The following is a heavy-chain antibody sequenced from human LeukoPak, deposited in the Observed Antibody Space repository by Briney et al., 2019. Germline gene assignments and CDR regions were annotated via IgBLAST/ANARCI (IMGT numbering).Heavy chain of an antibody. J-gene: IGHJ4*02. CDR3: AKEIDYGDSLLFDY. CDR1: GFTFSSYG. D-gene: IGHD4-17*01. V-gene: IGHV3-30*18. Sequence: GGSLRLSCAASGFTFSSYGMHWVRQAPGKGLEWVAVISYDGSNKYYADSVKGRFTISRDNSKNTLYLQMNSLRAEDTAVYYCAKEIDYGDSLLFDYWGQGTLVTVSS. CDR2: ISYDGSNK.